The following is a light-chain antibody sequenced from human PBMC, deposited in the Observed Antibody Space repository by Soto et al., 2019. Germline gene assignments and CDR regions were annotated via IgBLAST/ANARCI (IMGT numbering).Light chain of an antibody. Sequence: EIVLTQSPGTLSLSPGERATLSCRASQSVSSSYLAWYQQKPGQAPRLLIYGASSRATGIPDRFSGSGSGTVFTLTISRLEPEDFVVYYCQQYGSSQWTFGQGTKVEIK. CDR2: GAS. CDR3: QQYGSSQWT. V-gene: IGKV3-20*01. J-gene: IGKJ1*01. CDR1: QSVSSSY.